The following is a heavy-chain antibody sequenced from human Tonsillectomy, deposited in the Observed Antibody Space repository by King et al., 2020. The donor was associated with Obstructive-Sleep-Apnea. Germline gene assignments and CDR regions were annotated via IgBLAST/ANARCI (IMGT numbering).Heavy chain of an antibody. V-gene: IGHV1-18*04. CDR3: ARVLGRASDIVLMVYAMGLDGMDV. CDR2: ISAYNGNT. D-gene: IGHD2-8*01. J-gene: IGHJ6*02. CDR1: GYTFTSCG. Sequence: VQLVESGAEVKKPGASVKVSCKASGYTFTSCGISWVRQAPGQGLEWMGWISAYNGNTNYAQKLQGRVTMTTDTSTSTAYMELRGLRSDDTAVYYCARVLGRASDIVLMVYAMGLDGMDVWGQGTTVTVSS.